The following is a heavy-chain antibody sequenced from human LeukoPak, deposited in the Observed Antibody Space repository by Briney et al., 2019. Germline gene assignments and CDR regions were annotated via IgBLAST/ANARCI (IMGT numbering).Heavy chain of an antibody. J-gene: IGHJ4*02. CDR2: IGTAGDT. D-gene: IGHD6-19*01. CDR1: GFTFSRYD. CDR3: ARSVPGGSGWMGSIEY. Sequence: GGSLRLSCAASGFTFSRYDMHWVRHSTGKGLEWVSGIGTAGDTFYLGSVKGRFTISRENAKNSLYLQMNSLGVGDTAVYYCARSVPGGSGWMGSIEYWGQGALVTVPS. V-gene: IGHV3-13*01.